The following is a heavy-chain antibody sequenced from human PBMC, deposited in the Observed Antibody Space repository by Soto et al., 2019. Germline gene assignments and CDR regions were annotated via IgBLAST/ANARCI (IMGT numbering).Heavy chain of an antibody. J-gene: IGHJ6*02. D-gene: IGHD2-2*01. Sequence: QVQLVESGGGVVQPGGSLRLSCAASGFTFSGYAMHWVRQPPGKGLEWVAVTSWAGNNKYYADSVKGRFTISRDNSKNTLYLQMNSLRAEDMAVYYCAKVVVPAAMVNYYYGMDVWGQGTTVTGSS. V-gene: IGHV3-30*04. CDR3: AKVVVPAAMVNYYYGMDV. CDR2: TSWAGNNK. CDR1: GFTFSGYA.